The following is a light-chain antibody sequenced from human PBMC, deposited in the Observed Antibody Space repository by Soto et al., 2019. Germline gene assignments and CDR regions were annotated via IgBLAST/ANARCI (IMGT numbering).Light chain of an antibody. Sequence: EIVLTQSPATLSLSPGERATLSCRASQSVGSYLAWYQQRPGQAPRLLIYDASSRATGIPARFSGSGSGTEFTLTISSLEPEDFAAYYCQQRTNWPLTFGGGTKVQIK. CDR3: QQRTNWPLT. CDR2: DAS. V-gene: IGKV3-11*01. J-gene: IGKJ4*01. CDR1: QSVGSY.